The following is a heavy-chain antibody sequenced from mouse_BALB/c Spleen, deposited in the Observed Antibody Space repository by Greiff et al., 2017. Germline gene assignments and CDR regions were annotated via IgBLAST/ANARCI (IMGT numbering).Heavy chain of an antibody. CDR3: ARYYYGSRSYAMDY. CDR2: ISIGSSTI. CDR1: GFTFSSFG. D-gene: IGHD1-1*01. J-gene: IGHJ4*01. Sequence: EVQGVESGGGLVQPGGSRKLSCAASGFTFSSFGMHWVRQAPEKGLEWVAYISIGSSTIYYADTVKGRFTISRDNPKNTLFLQMTSLRSEDTAMYYCARYYYGSRSYAMDYWGQGTSVTVSS. V-gene: IGHV5-17*02.